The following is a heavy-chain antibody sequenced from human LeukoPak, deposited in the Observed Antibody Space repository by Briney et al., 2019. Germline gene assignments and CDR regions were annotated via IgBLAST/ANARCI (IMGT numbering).Heavy chain of an antibody. CDR1: GGTFSSYA. V-gene: IGHV1-69*04. D-gene: IGHD6-6*01. J-gene: IGHJ5*02. Sequence: VASVKVSCKASGGTFSSYAISWVRQAPGQGLEWMGRIIPILGIANYAQKFQGRVTMTRDTSISTAYMELSRLRSDDTAVYYCARDPRGSARPLNWFDPWGQGTLVTVSS. CDR3: ARDPRGSARPLNWFDP. CDR2: IIPILGIA.